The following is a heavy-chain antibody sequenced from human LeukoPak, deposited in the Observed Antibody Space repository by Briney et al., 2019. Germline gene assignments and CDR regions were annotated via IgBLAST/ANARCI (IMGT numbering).Heavy chain of an antibody. D-gene: IGHD3-3*01. V-gene: IGHV3-48*01. J-gene: IGHJ5*02. Sequence: GGSLRLSCAASGFTFSSYSMNWVRQAPEKGLEWVSYISSSSSTIYYADSVKGRFTISRDNAKNSLYLQMNSLRAEDTAVYYCAGDYDFWSGYSQNNWFDPWGQGTLVTVSS. CDR2: ISSSSSTI. CDR3: AGDYDFWSGYSQNNWFDP. CDR1: GFTFSSYS.